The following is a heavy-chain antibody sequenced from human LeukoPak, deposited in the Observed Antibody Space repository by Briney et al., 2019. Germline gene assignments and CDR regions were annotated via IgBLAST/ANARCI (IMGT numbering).Heavy chain of an antibody. D-gene: IGHD3-10*01. CDR1: GGTFSSYA. J-gene: IGHJ6*03. CDR2: ISAYNGNT. Sequence: ASVKVSCKASGGTFSSYAISWVRQAPGQGLEWMGWISAYNGNTNYAQKLQGRVTMTTDTSTSTAYMELRSLRSDDTAVYYCARVYYYGSGSILYYYYYMDVWGKGTTVTVSS. CDR3: ARVYYYGSGSILYYYYYMDV. V-gene: IGHV1-18*01.